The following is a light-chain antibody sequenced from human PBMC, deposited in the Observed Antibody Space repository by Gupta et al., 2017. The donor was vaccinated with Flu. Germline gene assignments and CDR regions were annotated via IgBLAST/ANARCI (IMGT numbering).Light chain of an antibody. CDR1: QSLRQPHGYSH. Sequence: GESASISCTSDQSLRQPHGYSHVDWYLQRPGQSPQRLIYLGSLRPSGVPDRFSGTGSDTSFTLMISSVEPEDVGVYYCMEGLQIGTGRLSFGGGTTVDIK. J-gene: IGKJ4*01. V-gene: IGKV2-28*01. CDR2: LGS. CDR3: MEGLQIGTGRLS.